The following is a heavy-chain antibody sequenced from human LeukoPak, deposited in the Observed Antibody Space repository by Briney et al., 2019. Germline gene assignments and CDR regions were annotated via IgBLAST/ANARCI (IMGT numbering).Heavy chain of an antibody. Sequence: SETLSLTCAVYGGSFSGYYWSWIRQPPGKGLEWIGEINHSGSSNYNPSLESRVTISVDRSKNQFSLKLSSVTAADTAVYYCARVLVADTVQVDYWGQGTLVTVSS. CDR1: GGSFSGYY. CDR3: ARVLVADTVQVDY. CDR2: INHSGSS. J-gene: IGHJ4*02. D-gene: IGHD6-19*01. V-gene: IGHV4-34*01.